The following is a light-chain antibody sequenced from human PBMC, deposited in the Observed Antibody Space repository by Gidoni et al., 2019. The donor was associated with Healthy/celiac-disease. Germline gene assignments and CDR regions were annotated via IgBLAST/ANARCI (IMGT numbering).Light chain of an antibody. CDR2: GAS. Sequence: EIVLTQSPGTLSLSPGERANLSCRASQCVSSSSLACYQQKPGQAPRLLIYGASIRATGSPDRVSGSGSGTDFTLTISRLKPEDFAVYYGQQYRGTFGPGTKVDIK. CDR3: QQYRGT. J-gene: IGKJ3*01. CDR1: QCVSSSS. V-gene: IGKV3-20*01.